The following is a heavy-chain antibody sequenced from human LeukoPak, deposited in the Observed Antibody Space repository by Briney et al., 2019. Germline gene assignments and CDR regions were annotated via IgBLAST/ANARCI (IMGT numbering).Heavy chain of an antibody. CDR3: ARLRGYDILTGLFDP. D-gene: IGHD3-9*01. Sequence: SETLSLTCAVYGGSFSGYYGSWIRQPPGKGLEWIGEINHSGSTNYNPSLKSRVTISVDTSKNQFSLKLSSVTAADTAVYYCARLRGYDILTGLFDPWGQGTLVTVSS. J-gene: IGHJ5*02. CDR1: GGSFSGYY. V-gene: IGHV4-34*01. CDR2: INHSGST.